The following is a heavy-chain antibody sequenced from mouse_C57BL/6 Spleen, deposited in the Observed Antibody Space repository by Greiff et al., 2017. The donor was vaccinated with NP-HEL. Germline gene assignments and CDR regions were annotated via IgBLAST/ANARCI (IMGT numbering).Heavy chain of an antibody. D-gene: IGHD1-1*01. CDR3: ARVVATGYFDY. V-gene: IGHV1-63*01. Sequence: VKLQQSGAELVRPGTSVKMSCKASGYTFTNYWIGWAKQRPGHGLEWIGDIYPGGGYTNYNEKFKGKATLTADKSSSTAYMQFSSLTSEDSAIYYCARVVATGYFDYWGQGTTLTVSS. J-gene: IGHJ2*01. CDR2: IYPGGGYT. CDR1: GYTFTNYW.